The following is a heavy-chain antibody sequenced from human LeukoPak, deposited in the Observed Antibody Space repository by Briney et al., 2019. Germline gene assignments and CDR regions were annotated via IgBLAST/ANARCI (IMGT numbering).Heavy chain of an antibody. CDR3: AKSSTRAYFDY. D-gene: IGHD6-13*01. V-gene: IGHV4-34*01. Sequence: EWIGEINHSGSTNYNPSLKSRVTISVDTSKNQFSLKLSSVTAADTAVYYCAKSSTRAYFDYWGQGTLVTVSS. CDR2: INHSGST. J-gene: IGHJ4*02.